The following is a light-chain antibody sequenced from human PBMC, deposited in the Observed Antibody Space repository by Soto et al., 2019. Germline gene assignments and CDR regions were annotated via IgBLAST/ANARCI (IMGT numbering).Light chain of an antibody. CDR3: QQRSNWPPT. V-gene: IGKV3-11*01. CDR2: DAS. CDR1: QRVYSN. J-gene: IGKJ5*01. Sequence: EILMTQSPDTLSVSPGESATLSCRASQRVYSNLAWYQQKPGQAPRLLIYDASNRATGIPARFSGSGSGTDFTLTISSLEPEDFAVYYCQQRSNWPPTFGQGTRLEIK.